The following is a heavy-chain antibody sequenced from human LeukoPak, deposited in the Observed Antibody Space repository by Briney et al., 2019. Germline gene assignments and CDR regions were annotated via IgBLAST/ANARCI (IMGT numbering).Heavy chain of an antibody. CDR1: GFTFSSYG. D-gene: IGHD3-9*01. Sequence: AGGSLRLSCAASGFTFSSYGMHWVRQAPGKGLEWVAVIWYDGSNKYYADSVKGRFTISRDNSKNTLYLQMNSLRAEDTAVYYCARGSEGLRYFDWLTYDYGMDVWGQGTTVTVSS. V-gene: IGHV3-33*01. J-gene: IGHJ6*02. CDR2: IWYDGSNK. CDR3: ARGSEGLRYFDWLTYDYGMDV.